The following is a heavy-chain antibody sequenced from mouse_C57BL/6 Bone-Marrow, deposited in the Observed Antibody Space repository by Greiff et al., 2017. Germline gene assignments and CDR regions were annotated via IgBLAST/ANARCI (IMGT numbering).Heavy chain of an antibody. CDR2: INPNYGTT. Sequence: VQLQQSGPELVKPGASVKISCKASGYSFNDYNMNWVKKSNGKSLEWIGVINPNYGTTSYNQKFKGKATLNVDQSSSTAYMQLNSLPSEDSAVYYCASEGWAYFDYWGQGTTLTVSS. J-gene: IGHJ2*01. V-gene: IGHV1-39*01. CDR1: GYSFNDYN. D-gene: IGHD3-3*01. CDR3: ASEGWAYFDY.